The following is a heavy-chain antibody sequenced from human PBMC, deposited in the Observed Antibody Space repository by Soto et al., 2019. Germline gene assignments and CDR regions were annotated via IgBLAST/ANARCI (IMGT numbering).Heavy chain of an antibody. V-gene: IGHV1-18*01. J-gene: IGHJ5*02. CDR1: GYIFTRYG. Sequence: QVHLVQSGGEVKKPGASVKVSCKASGYIFTRYGVSWVRQAPGQGFEWMGWVSGKNGNTNYAQKFEDRVTMTTDTSTTTAYLQLRSLTSDDTAVYFCARDWWELYGYNWFDPWGQGTLVTVSS. D-gene: IGHD1-26*01. CDR3: ARDWWELYGYNWFDP. CDR2: VSGKNGNT.